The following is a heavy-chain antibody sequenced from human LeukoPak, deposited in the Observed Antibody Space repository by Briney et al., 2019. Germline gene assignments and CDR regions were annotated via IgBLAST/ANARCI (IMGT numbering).Heavy chain of an antibody. CDR1: GGSFSGYY. D-gene: IGHD6-13*01. V-gene: IGHV4-34*01. CDR3: ARAGLGIATKFDP. J-gene: IGHJ5*02. CDR2: INHSGST. Sequence: PSETLSLTCAVYGGSFSGYYWSWIRQPPGKGLEWIGEINHSGSTNYNPSLKSRVTISVDTSKNQFSLKLSSVTAADTGVYYCARAGLGIATKFDPWGQGTLVTVSS.